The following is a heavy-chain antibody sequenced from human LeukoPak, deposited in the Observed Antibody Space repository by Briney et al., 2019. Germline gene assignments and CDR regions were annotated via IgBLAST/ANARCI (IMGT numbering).Heavy chain of an antibody. CDR3: VKDGKNPTWGYDC. D-gene: IGHD3-16*01. CDR2: IPSGGST. V-gene: IGHV3-53*01. CDR1: GFTVSNNY. Sequence: GGSLSLSCEASGFTVSNNYLSWVRQAPGQGLEWVRVIPSGGSTYYTHSVKGRFTISRDSAKKTVFLPMNSLRAEETAVYCCVKDGKNPTWGYDCWGQGTLVTVSS. J-gene: IGHJ4*02.